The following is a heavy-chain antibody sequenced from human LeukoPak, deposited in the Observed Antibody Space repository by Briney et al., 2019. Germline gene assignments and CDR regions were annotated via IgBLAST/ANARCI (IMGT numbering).Heavy chain of an antibody. J-gene: IGHJ6*03. CDR3: ATTPYSSGWYKNYYYMDV. CDR2: FDPEDGET. Sequence: GASVKVSCKVSGYTLTELSMHWVRQAPGKGLEWMGGFDPEDGETIYAQKFQGRVTMTEDTSTDTAYMELSSLRSEDTAVYYCATTPYSSGWYKNYYYMDVWGKGTTVTVSS. D-gene: IGHD6-19*01. CDR1: GYTLTELS. V-gene: IGHV1-24*01.